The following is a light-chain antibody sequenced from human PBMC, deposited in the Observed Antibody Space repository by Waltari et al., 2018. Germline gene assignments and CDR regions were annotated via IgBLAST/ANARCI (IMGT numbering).Light chain of an antibody. V-gene: IGKV3-20*01. CDR3: QKYGSTPRP. Sequence: EIVLTQSPGTLSLSPGERDPLSCRASQIISTSYLAWYQQKPGQAPRLLIYDASRRATGIPDRFSGSGSGTDFTLTISRLEPEDFAVYYCQKYGSTPRPFGGGTKVEIK. J-gene: IGKJ4*01. CDR2: DAS. CDR1: QIISTSY.